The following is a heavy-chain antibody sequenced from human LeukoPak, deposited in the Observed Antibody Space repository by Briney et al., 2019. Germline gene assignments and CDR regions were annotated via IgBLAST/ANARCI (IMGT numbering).Heavy chain of an antibody. Sequence: SETLSLTCAVYGGSFSGYYWSWIRQPPGKGLEWIGEINHSGSTNYNPSLKSRVTISVDTSKNQFSLKLSSVTAADTAVYYCARRGYSYGSNWYFDLWGRGTLVTVSS. CDR3: ARRGYSYGSNWYFDL. V-gene: IGHV4-34*01. CDR2: INHSGST. CDR1: GGSFSGYY. D-gene: IGHD5-18*01. J-gene: IGHJ2*01.